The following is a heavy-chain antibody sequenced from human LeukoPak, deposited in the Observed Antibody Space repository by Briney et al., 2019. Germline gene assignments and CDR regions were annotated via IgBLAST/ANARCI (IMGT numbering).Heavy chain of an antibody. J-gene: IGHJ2*01. V-gene: IGHV5-51*01. CDR2: TFPGGSDT. Sequence: GASLQISCKASGYIFTTYWIGWVRPMPGKGLEWMGITFPGGSDTKYSPPFQGLVTMSADRSISTAYLQWNSLEASDTAMYYCVRHFHPAETTGGYFDLLGRGTLVTVSS. D-gene: IGHD4-17*01. CDR3: VRHFHPAETTGGYFDL. CDR1: GYIFTTYW.